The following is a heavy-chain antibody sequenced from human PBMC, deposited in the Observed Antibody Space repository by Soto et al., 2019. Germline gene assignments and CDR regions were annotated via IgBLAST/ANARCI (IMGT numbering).Heavy chain of an antibody. J-gene: IGHJ6*03. CDR1: GCSFSSYS. D-gene: IGHD4-4*01. V-gene: IGHV4-59*08. CDR3: ASTPLTTPFDYYHYYMDV. Sequence: SETLSLTCTVSGCSFSSYSWSWIRLPPGKGLEWMGDIYYSGNTNYNPYLTSRVTMSVDTYKSQFSLKLSSVTAADTAVYYCASTPLTTPFDYYHYYMDVWGKGTTVTVSS. CDR2: IYYSGNT.